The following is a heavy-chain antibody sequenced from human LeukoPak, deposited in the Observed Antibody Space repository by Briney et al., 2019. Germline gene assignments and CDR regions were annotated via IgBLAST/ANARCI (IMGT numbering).Heavy chain of an antibody. CDR1: GYTFTSYG. CDR3: AVMLYGSGPYY. CDR2: ISAYNGNT. D-gene: IGHD3-10*01. J-gene: IGHJ4*02. Sequence: ASVKVSCKASGYTFTSYGISWVRQAPGQGLEWMGWISAYNGNTNYAQKLQGRVTMTTDTSTTTGYMELRSLRSDDTAVYYCAVMLYGSGPYYWGQGTLVTVCS. V-gene: IGHV1-18*01.